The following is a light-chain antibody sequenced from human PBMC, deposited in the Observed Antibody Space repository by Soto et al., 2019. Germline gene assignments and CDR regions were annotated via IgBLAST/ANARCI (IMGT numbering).Light chain of an antibody. J-gene: IGKJ4*01. CDR1: QSVSSSY. V-gene: IGKV3-20*01. CDR2: GAS. Sequence: IELTHTPGSLSRSASYRATLSCSPIQSVSSSYLAWYQQKPGQAPRLLIYGASSRATGIPDRFSGSGSGTDFTLTISRLEPEDFAMYYFQQYGSAHTLTFGGGTKVDNK. CDR3: QQYGSAHTLT.